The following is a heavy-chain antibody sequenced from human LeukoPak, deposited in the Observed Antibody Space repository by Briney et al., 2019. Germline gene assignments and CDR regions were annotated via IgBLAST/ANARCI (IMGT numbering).Heavy chain of an antibody. CDR2: INPNSGGT. Sequence: ASVKVSCMPSGYSFTDKYMQGVRQAPGQGLEWMGRINPNSGGTNYVQKFQGRVTMTTDTSMSTAYMELSRLTSDDTAVYYCARGPVYFDYWGQGTLVTVSS. CDR3: ARGPVYFDY. J-gene: IGHJ4*02. V-gene: IGHV1-2*06. CDR1: GYSFTDKY.